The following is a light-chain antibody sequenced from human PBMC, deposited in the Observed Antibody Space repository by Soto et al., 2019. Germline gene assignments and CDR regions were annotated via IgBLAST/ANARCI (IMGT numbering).Light chain of an antibody. CDR3: SAYAGFNNVL. Sequence: QSALTQPPSASGSPGQSVTISCTGTSSDVGGFKYVSWYQQKSGKAPKLIIYEVNERPSGVPDRFSGSKSDNTASLTVSGLQDEDEADYYCSAYAGFNNVLFGGGTKVTVL. CDR2: EVN. CDR1: SSDVGGFKY. V-gene: IGLV2-8*01. J-gene: IGLJ2*01.